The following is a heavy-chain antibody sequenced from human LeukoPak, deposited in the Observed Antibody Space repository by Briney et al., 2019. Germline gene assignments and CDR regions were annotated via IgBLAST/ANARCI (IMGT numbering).Heavy chain of an antibody. J-gene: IGHJ4*02. CDR3: ASLKGLFDYFDY. D-gene: IGHD3-22*01. CDR2: IYYSGST. V-gene: IGHV4-39*01. CDR1: GGSISSSSYY. Sequence: SETLSLTCTVSGGSISSSSYYWGWIRQPPGKGLEWIGSIYYSGSTYYNPSLKSRVTISVDTSKNQFSLKLSSVTAADTAVYYCASLKGLFDYFDYWGQGILVTVYS.